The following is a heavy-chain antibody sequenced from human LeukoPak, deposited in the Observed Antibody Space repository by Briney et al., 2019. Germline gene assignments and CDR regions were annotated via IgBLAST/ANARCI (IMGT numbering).Heavy chain of an antibody. Sequence: ASETLSLTCTVSGGSISTYYWSWIRQPPGKGLEWIGYIYYSGGTNYNPSLKSRVTISLDMSKNQFSLKLSSVTAADTAVYYCAREQFTLSRDGYNYFDYWGQGTLVTVSS. CDR1: GGSISTYY. V-gene: IGHV4-59*01. CDR3: AREQFTLSRDGYNYFDY. J-gene: IGHJ4*02. CDR2: IYYSGGT. D-gene: IGHD5-24*01.